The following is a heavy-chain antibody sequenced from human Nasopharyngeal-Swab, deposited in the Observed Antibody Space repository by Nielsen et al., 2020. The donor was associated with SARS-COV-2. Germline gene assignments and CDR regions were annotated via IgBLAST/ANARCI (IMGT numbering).Heavy chain of an antibody. D-gene: IGHD6-13*01. Sequence: VVCSAAAYTVSCYYGRWWRRAAGRRLEWMGRLTPNSGDSDFPQRFQGRVTLTRDTSINTAYMELSRLTSDDTAVYFCARDRSSVNPNFYFDHWGQGTQVTVSS. CDR1: AYTVSCYY. J-gene: IGHJ4*02. CDR3: ARDRSSVNPNFYFDH. V-gene: IGHV1-2*06. CDR2: LTPNSGDS.